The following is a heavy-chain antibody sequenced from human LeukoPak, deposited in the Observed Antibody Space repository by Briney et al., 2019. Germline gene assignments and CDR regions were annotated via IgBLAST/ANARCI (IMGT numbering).Heavy chain of an antibody. CDR2: ISASGGST. CDR1: GFTFSSSA. J-gene: IGHJ6*02. CDR3: AKHVAGTHYYYGMDV. V-gene: IGHV3-23*01. D-gene: IGHD6-19*01. Sequence: GGSLRLSCAASGFTFSSSAMSWVRQVPGKGLEWVSGISASGGSTYYADSVKGRFTISRDNSKNTLYLQMNSLRAEDAAVYYCAKHVAGTHYYYGMDVWGQGTTVTVSS.